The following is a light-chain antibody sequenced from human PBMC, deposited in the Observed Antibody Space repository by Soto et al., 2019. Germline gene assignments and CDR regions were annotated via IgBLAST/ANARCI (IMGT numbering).Light chain of an antibody. V-gene: IGKV3-20*01. Sequence: IVLTQSPGTLSLSPGERATLSCRASQSVSSSYLAWYQQKPGQAPRLLIYGASSRATGIPDRFSGSGSGTDFTLTISRLEPEDFAVYYCQQYGSSRWTVAQGTKVDIK. CDR1: QSVSSSY. CDR2: GAS. CDR3: QQYGSSRWT. J-gene: IGKJ1*01.